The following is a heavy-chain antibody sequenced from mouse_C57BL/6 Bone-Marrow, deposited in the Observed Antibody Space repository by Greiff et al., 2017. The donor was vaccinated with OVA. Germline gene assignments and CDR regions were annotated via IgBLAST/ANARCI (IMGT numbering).Heavy chain of an antibody. J-gene: IGHJ1*03. D-gene: IGHD1-1*01. CDR2: IYPGDGDT. CDR3: ARSMVYYGSDWYFDV. CDR1: GYAFSSSW. Sequence: VQGVESGPELVKPGASVKISCKASGYAFSSSWMNWVKQRPGKGLEWIGRIYPGDGDTNYNGKFKGKATLTADKSSSTAYMQLSSLTSEDSAVYFCARSMVYYGSDWYFDVWGTGTTVTVSS. V-gene: IGHV1-82*01.